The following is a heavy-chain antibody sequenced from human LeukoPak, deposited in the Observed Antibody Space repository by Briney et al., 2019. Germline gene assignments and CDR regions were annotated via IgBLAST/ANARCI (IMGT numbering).Heavy chain of an antibody. CDR3: ARKGIGSSCYQNMDV. CDR2: ISIDGGRT. CDR1: GFTFSSYA. V-gene: IGHV3-23*01. D-gene: IGHD6-13*01. Sequence: KPGGSLRLSCAASGFTFSSYAMSWVRQAPGKGPEWVSTISIDGGRTYYADSVKGRFTVSRDTSKNTLYLQMNSLRAEDTAIYYCARKGIGSSCYQNMDVWGKGTTVTVSS. J-gene: IGHJ6*03.